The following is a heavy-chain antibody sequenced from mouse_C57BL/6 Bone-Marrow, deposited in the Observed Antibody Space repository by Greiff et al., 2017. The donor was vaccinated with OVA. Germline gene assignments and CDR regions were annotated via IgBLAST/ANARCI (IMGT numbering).Heavy chain of an antibody. CDR2: INPNNGGT. J-gene: IGHJ1*03. V-gene: IGHV1-18*01. CDR1: GYTFTDYN. Sequence: EVQLQQSGPELVKPGASVKIPCKASGYTFTDYNMDWVKQSHGKSLEWIGDINPNNGGTIYNQKFKGKATLTVDKSSSTAYMELRSLTSEDTAVDYCATGLLRGYFDVWGTGTTVTVSS. D-gene: IGHD1-1*01. CDR3: ATGLLRGYFDV.